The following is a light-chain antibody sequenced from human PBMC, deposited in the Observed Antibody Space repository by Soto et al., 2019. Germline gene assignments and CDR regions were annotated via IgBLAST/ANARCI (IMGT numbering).Light chain of an antibody. J-gene: IGKJ1*01. CDR3: QQYNSYPWT. V-gene: IGKV1-5*01. CDR2: DAS. CDR1: QSISSW. Sequence: DIQMTQSPSTLSASVGDRVTITCRASQSISSWLAWYQQKPGKAPKLLIYDASSLESGVTSRFSGSGSGTEYTRTISSLQPDDFATYYCQQYNSYPWTFGQGTKVEIK.